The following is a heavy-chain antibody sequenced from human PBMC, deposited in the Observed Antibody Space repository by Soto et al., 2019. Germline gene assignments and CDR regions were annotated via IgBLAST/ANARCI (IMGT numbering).Heavy chain of an antibody. J-gene: IGHJ4*02. CDR3: SKDAAFGYSGYDSPYYNFDY. CDR2: ISGSGGST. D-gene: IGHD5-12*01. CDR1: GFTFSSYA. Sequence: GGSLRLSCAASGFTFSSYAMSWVRQAPGKGLEWVSAISGSGGSTYYADSVKGRFTISRDNSKNTLYLQMNSLRAEDTAVYYFSKDAAFGYSGYDSPYYNFDYWGQGTLVTVSS. V-gene: IGHV3-23*01.